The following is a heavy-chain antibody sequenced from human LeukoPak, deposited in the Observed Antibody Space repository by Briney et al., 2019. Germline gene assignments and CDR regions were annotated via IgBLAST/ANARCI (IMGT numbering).Heavy chain of an antibody. Sequence: GGSLRLSCAASGFTFSSYAMHWVRQAPGKGLEWVAVISYDGSNKYYADSVKGRFTISRDNSKNTLYLQMNGLRAEDTAVYYCARDNYCSGGSCYKPHFDYWGQGTLVTVSS. V-gene: IGHV3-30*01. CDR1: GFTFSSYA. CDR2: ISYDGSNK. D-gene: IGHD2-15*01. CDR3: ARDNYCSGGSCYKPHFDY. J-gene: IGHJ4*02.